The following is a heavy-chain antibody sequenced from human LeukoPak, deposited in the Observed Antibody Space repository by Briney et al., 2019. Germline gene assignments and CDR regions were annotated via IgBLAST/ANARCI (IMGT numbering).Heavy chain of an antibody. CDR1: GYTFTNYY. V-gene: IGHV1-18*04. CDR3: ASHKYCSSTSCYAFDI. CDR2: ISANNANT. J-gene: IGHJ3*02. D-gene: IGHD2-2*01. Sequence: ASVKVSCKASGYTFTNYYMHWVRQAPGQGLEWMGWISANNANTNYAQKLQGRVTMTTDTSTSTAYMELRSLRSDDTAVYYCASHKYCSSTSCYAFDIWGQGTMVTVSS.